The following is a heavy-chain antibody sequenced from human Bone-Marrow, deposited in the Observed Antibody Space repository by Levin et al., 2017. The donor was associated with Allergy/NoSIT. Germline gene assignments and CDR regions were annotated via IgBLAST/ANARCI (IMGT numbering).Heavy chain of an antibody. J-gene: IGHJ5*02. CDR1: GDRVSSNSAA. Sequence: SQTLSLTCAISGDRVSSNSAAWNWIRQSPSRGLEWLGRTYYRSKWYNDYAVSVKSRITINPDTSKNQFSLQLNSVTPGDTAVYYCASTGTTASWFDPWGQGTLVTVSS. CDR3: ASTGTTASWFDP. CDR2: TYYRSKWYN. V-gene: IGHV6-1*01. D-gene: IGHD1-1*01.